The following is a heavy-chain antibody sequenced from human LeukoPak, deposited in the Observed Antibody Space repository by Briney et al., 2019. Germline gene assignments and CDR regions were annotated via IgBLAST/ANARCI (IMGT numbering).Heavy chain of an antibody. CDR1: GFSFADSW. CDR3: ARVSGLGMNEYYQH. V-gene: IGHV3-74*01. Sequence: PGGSLRLSCAASGFSFADSWMYWVRQAPGKGLVWVSRINNGGSDTRYADSVRGRFTISRDNAKNTLYLQMNSLRAEDTAVYYCARVSGLGMNEYYQHWGQGTLVTVPS. D-gene: IGHD3-10*01. J-gene: IGHJ1*01. CDR2: INNGGSDT.